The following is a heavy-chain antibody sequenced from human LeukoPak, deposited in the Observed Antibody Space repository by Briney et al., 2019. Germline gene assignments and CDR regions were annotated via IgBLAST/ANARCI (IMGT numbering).Heavy chain of an antibody. CDR2: TSSSGGNT. J-gene: IGHJ4*02. Sequence: TGGSLRLSCAASGFTFSRSDMSWIRQTPGKGLEWVSATSSSGGNTFTADSVKGRFTISRDNSKNTVFLQMNSLRVEDTAVYYCTKDGDGTYYDFWSGYYTGTFFDYWGQGTLVTVSS. CDR3: TKDGDGTYYDFWSGYYTGTFFDY. CDR1: GFTFSRSD. D-gene: IGHD3-3*01. V-gene: IGHV3-23*01.